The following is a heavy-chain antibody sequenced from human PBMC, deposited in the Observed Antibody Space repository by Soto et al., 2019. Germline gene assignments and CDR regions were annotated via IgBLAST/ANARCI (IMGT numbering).Heavy chain of an antibody. J-gene: IGHJ4*02. Sequence: QVQLVQSGAEVKKPGASVKVSCKASGYDFRSYGISGVGQAPGQGLEWMGWISGSNGNRDCAQQFHGRATMTSDTSRYKAYMELRSLRSDDTAVYYCVRAPRRNHYLGQGTLVNVSS. V-gene: IGHV1-18*04. CDR1: GYDFRSYG. CDR3: VRAPRRNHY. CDR2: ISGSNGNR.